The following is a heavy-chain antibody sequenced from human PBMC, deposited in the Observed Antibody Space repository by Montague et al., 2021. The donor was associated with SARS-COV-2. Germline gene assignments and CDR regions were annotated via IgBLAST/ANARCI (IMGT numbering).Heavy chain of an antibody. D-gene: IGHD3-10*01. CDR2: VSYSGST. CDR3: ARDVRYYYDQ. J-gene: IGHJ4*02. V-gene: IGHV4-59*01. CDR1: GGSMSSYH. Sequence: SETLSLTCSVSGGSMSSYHWVWIRQPPGKGLEWIGYVSYSGSTNXNPSLKSRVTISLDTSKNRFSLRVTSVTAADTAVYYCARDVRYYYDQWGQGILVTVSS.